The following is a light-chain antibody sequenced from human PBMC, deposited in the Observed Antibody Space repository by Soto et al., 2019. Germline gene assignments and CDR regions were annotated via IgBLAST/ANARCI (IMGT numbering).Light chain of an antibody. CDR1: QSVSSSY. CDR3: QHYGGSPSFS. CDR2: GAS. J-gene: IGKJ3*01. Sequence: EIVLTQSPGTLSLSPGERATLSCRASQSVSSSYLGWYQQKPGQAPRLLIYGASGRATGIPDRFSGSGSGTDFTLPISRLEPEDFVVYYCQHYGGSPSFSFGHGTKVDI. V-gene: IGKV3-20*01.